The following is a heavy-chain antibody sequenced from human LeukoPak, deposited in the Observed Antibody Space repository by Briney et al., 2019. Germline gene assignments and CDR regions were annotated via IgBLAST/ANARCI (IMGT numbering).Heavy chain of an antibody. Sequence: SETLSLTCTVSGGSVSSGSYYWGWIRQPPGKGLEWIASIYYNGITHYNPSLKSRVTISVDTPKNQFSLKLRSVNAADTAVYYCARHSGSGTFHDAFDMWGRGTMVTVSS. D-gene: IGHD1-26*01. V-gene: IGHV4-39*01. J-gene: IGHJ3*02. CDR2: IYYNGIT. CDR1: GGSVSSGSYY. CDR3: ARHSGSGTFHDAFDM.